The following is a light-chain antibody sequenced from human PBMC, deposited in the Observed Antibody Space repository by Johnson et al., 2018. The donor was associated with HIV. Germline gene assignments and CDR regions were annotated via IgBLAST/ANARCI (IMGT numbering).Light chain of an antibody. CDR1: SSNIGNNY. J-gene: IGLJ1*01. V-gene: IGLV1-51*01. CDR2: DNY. Sequence: QSVLTQPPSVSAAPGQKVTISCSGSSSNIGNNYVSWYQHLPGTAPNLLIYDNYKRPSGIPDRFSASKSGTSATLGITGLQTGHAADYYCGAWDSTRSGGLDVFGTGTKVTVL. CDR3: GAWDSTRSGGLDV.